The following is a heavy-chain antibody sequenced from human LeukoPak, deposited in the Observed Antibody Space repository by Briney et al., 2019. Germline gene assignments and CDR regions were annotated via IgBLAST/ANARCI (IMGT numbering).Heavy chain of an antibody. V-gene: IGHV3-7*01. D-gene: IGHD6-13*01. J-gene: IGHJ6*03. Sequence: GGSLRLSCAASGFIFKSYWMSWVRQAPGKGLEWVASIKQDGSEENYVDSVRGRFTISRDNAKNSLYLQMNSLRAEDTAVYYCARETGYSSSWYFGYYMDVWGKGTTVTVSS. CDR3: ARETGYSSSWYFGYYMDV. CDR1: GFIFKSYW. CDR2: IKQDGSEE.